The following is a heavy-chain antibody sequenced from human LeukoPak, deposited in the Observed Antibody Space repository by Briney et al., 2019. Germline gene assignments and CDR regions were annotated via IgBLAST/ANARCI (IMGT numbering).Heavy chain of an antibody. V-gene: IGHV3-11*01. D-gene: IGHD3-10*01. Sequence: GGSLRLSCAASGFTFSDYYMSWIRQAPGKGLEWVSYISSSGSTIYYADSVKGGFTIYRDNAKNSLYLKMNSLRAEDTAVYYCARLGSYSAHPHFNWFDPWGQGTLVTVSS. CDR3: ARLGSYSAHPHFNWFDP. CDR1: GFTFSDYY. J-gene: IGHJ5*02. CDR2: ISSSGSTI.